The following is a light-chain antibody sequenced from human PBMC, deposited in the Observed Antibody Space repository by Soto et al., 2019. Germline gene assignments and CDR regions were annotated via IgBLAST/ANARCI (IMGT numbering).Light chain of an antibody. Sequence: SYELTQPPSVSVAPGQTARISCGGNNIETKSVHWSQQKPGQAPVLVVYDDSDRPSGIPDRFSASNSGNTATLTISRVEAGDEADYYCQIWDSRSESVIFGGGTKLTVL. V-gene: IGLV3-21*02. J-gene: IGLJ2*01. CDR1: NIETKS. CDR2: DDS. CDR3: QIWDSRSESVI.